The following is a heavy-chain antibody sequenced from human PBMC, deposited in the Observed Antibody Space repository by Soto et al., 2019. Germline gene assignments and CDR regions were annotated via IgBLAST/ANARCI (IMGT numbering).Heavy chain of an antibody. V-gene: IGHV1-46*01. CDR2: INPSGGST. D-gene: IGHD2-2*01. CDR3: ARVSGGDQLLFSGWFDP. CDR1: GYTFTSYY. Sequence: GASVKVSCKASGYTFTSYYMHWVRQAPGQGLEWIGIINPSGGSTSYAQKFQGRVTMTRDTSTSTVYMELSSLRSEDTAVYYCARVSGGDQLLFSGWFDPWGQGTLVTVSS. J-gene: IGHJ5*02.